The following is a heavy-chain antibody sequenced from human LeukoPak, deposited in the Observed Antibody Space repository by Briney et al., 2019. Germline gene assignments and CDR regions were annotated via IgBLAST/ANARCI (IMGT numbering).Heavy chain of an antibody. CDR1: GFRFNTYW. J-gene: IGHJ4*02. D-gene: IGHD4/OR15-4a*01. V-gene: IGHV3-7*01. CDR3: ARDTLGEGEDANYAVYYFDY. CDR2: IKQDGNEK. Sequence: GGSLRLSCAASGFRFNTYWMSWVRQAPGKGLEWVANIKQDGNEKYYADSVKGRFTISRDNGKNSLDLQMNSLRADDTAVYYCARDTLGEGEDANYAVYYFDYWGQGTLVTVSS.